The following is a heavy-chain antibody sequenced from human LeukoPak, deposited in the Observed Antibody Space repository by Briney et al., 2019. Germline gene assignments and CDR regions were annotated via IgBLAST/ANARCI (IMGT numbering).Heavy chain of an antibody. Sequence: GGSLRLSCAASGFTFSSYSMNWVRQAPGKGLEWVSSISSSSSYIYYADSVKGRFTISRDNAKNSLYLQMNSLRAEDTAVYYCARGKFDSSGYYIDYWGQGTLVTVSS. CDR1: GFTFSSYS. V-gene: IGHV3-21*01. CDR3: ARGKFDSSGYYIDY. D-gene: IGHD3-22*01. J-gene: IGHJ4*02. CDR2: ISSSSSYI.